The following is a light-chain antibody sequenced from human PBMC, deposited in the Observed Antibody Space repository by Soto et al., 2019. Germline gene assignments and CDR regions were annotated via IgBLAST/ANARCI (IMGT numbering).Light chain of an antibody. Sequence: QSVLTQPPSASGTPGLRVTISCFGSSANIGSDYVYWYQQLPGAAPKLLIYSNYQRPSGVPDRFSGSKSGTSASLAISGLQSEDEADYYCAAWDDRLSDLLFGGGTKLTVL. CDR1: SANIGSDY. J-gene: IGLJ2*01. CDR3: AAWDDRLSDLL. V-gene: IGLV1-47*02. CDR2: SNY.